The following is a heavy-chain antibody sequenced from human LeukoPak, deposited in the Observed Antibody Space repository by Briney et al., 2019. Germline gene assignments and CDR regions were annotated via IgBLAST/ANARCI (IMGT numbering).Heavy chain of an antibody. CDR2: IYYSGST. CDR1: GGSISSSSYY. D-gene: IGHD3-22*01. J-gene: IGHJ3*02. Sequence: SETLSLNCTVSGGSISSSSYYWGWIRQPPGKGLEWIGSIYYSGSTYYNPSLKSRVTISVDTSKNQFSLKLSSVTAADTAVYYCATLYYYDSSGYYHDAFDIWGQGTMVTVSS. CDR3: ATLYYYDSSGYYHDAFDI. V-gene: IGHV4-39*01.